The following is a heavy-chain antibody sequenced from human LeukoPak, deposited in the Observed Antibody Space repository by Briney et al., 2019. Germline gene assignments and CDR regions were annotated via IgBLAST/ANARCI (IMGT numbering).Heavy chain of an antibody. Sequence: GGSLRLSCAASGFIVSSNYMSWVRQAPGKGLEWVSVIYSGGRTYYADSVKGRFTISRDNSKNTLYLQMNSLRAEDTAVYYCAKSITMIVVMISDIWGQGTMVTVSS. CDR3: AKSITMIVVMISDI. CDR2: IYSGGRT. D-gene: IGHD3-22*01. V-gene: IGHV3-53*01. CDR1: GFIVSSNY. J-gene: IGHJ3*02.